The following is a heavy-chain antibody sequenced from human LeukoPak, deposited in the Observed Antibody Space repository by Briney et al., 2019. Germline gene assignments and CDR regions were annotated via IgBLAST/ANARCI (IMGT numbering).Heavy chain of an antibody. J-gene: IGHJ4*02. Sequence: GASLRLCCAASGFTFSNYAMSWGRQAPGKGLEWVSAISGRSDSTYYADSVKGRFTISRDTSRNTLYLQMNSLRADDTAVYYCAKWGDYDVLTGYYDSDYWGQGTLVTVSS. CDR2: ISGRSDST. CDR1: GFTFSNYA. V-gene: IGHV3-23*01. CDR3: AKWGDYDVLTGYYDSDY. D-gene: IGHD3-9*01.